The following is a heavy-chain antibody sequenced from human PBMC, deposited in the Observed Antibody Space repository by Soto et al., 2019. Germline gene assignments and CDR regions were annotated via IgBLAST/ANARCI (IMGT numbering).Heavy chain of an antibody. CDR2: IIPIFGTA. V-gene: IGHV1-69*12. Sequence: QVQLVQSGAEGKRPGSSVKVSCKASGGTFSTYAISWVRQAPGQGLEWMGGIIPIFGTANYAQKFQGRVSITADESTSTAYMELSSLRSEDTAVYSCAREKDYYYGMDVWGQGTTVTVSS. CDR1: GGTFSTYA. CDR3: AREKDYYYGMDV. J-gene: IGHJ6*02.